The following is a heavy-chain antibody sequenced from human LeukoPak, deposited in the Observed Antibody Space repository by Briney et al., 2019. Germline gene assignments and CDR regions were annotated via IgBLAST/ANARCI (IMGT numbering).Heavy chain of an antibody. V-gene: IGHV3-23*01. CDR2: ISGSGGCT. CDR3: AKDGWNEGDY. Sequence: PGGSLRLSCAASGFTVSSNYMSWVRQAPGKGLEWVSAISGSGGCTYYADSVKGRFTISRDNSKNTLYLQMNSLRAEDTAVYYCAKDGWNEGDYWGQGTLVTVSS. CDR1: GFTVSSNY. D-gene: IGHD1-1*01. J-gene: IGHJ4*02.